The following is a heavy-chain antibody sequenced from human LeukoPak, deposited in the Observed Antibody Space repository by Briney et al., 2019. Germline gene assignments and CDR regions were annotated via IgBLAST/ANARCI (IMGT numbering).Heavy chain of an antibody. D-gene: IGHD3-22*01. J-gene: IGHJ4*02. CDR1: GFTFSSYE. CDR2: VSSSGSNI. CDR3: ARGLYYYDSSGYFDY. V-gene: IGHV3-48*03. Sequence: GRSLRLSCAASGFTFSSYEMNWVRQAPGKGLEWVSYVSSSGSNIYYADSVRGRFTISRDNAKNSLYLQMNSLRDEDTAVYYCARGLYYYDSSGYFDYWGQGTLVTVSS.